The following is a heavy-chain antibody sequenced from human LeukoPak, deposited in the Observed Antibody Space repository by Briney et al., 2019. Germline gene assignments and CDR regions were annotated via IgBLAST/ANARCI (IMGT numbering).Heavy chain of an antibody. V-gene: IGHV3-30*03. CDR2: TSYDGSHT. Sequence: GSLRLSCAASGFTFTTYWMSWVRQAPGKVLEWVAVTSYDGSHTYYADSVKGRFIISRDNSKNTVYLQMNSLRAEDTAVYYCAREVLFGVGATKGLGLDYWGQGTLVTVSS. D-gene: IGHD1-26*01. CDR3: AREVLFGVGATKGLGLDY. J-gene: IGHJ4*02. CDR1: GFTFTTYW.